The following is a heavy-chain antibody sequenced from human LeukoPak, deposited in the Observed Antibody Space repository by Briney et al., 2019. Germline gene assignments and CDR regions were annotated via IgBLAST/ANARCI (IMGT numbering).Heavy chain of an antibody. CDR2: IYSGGST. CDR1: GFTVSSDY. Sequence: AGGSLRLSCAASGFTVSSDYMSWVRQAPGKGLEWVSVIYSGGSTYYADSVKGRFTISRDNSKNTLYLQMNSLRAEDTAVYYCARDKRYSSGWYYFDYWGQGTLVTVSS. CDR3: ARDKRYSSGWYYFDY. D-gene: IGHD6-19*01. V-gene: IGHV3-66*01. J-gene: IGHJ4*02.